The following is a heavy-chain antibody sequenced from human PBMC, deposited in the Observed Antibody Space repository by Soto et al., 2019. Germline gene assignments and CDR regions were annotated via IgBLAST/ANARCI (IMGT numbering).Heavy chain of an antibody. V-gene: IGHV1-18*01. D-gene: IGHD3-3*01. J-gene: IGHJ6*03. CDR2: ISAYNDNT. CDR1: GYTFTSYG. CDR3: ATNENDFWRQARGYYMDV. Sequence: ASVKVSCKASGYTFTSYGISWVRQAPGQGLEWMGWISAYNDNTNYAQKLQGRVTMTTDTSTSTAYMELRSLRSDDTAVYYCATNENDFWRQARGYYMDVWGKGTTVTVSS.